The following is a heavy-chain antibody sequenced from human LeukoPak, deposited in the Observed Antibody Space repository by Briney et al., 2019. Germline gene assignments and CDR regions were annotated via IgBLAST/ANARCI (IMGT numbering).Heavy chain of an antibody. CDR1: GFTFSSYS. CDR2: IKQDGSEK. D-gene: IGHD1-26*01. V-gene: IGHV3-7*01. CDR3: AREVLGPRGGFDP. Sequence: GGSLRLSCAASGFTFSSYSMSWVRQAPGKGLEWVANIKQDGSEKVYVDSVKGRFTISRDNAKNSLYLQMNSLRAEDTAVYYCAREVLGPRGGFDPWGQGTLVTVSS. J-gene: IGHJ5*02.